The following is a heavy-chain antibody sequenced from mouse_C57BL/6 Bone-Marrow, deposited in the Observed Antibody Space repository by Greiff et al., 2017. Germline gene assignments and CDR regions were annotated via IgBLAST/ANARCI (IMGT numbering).Heavy chain of an antibody. CDR2: IHPSDSAT. CDR3: AIPNYSNYECAMDY. J-gene: IGHJ4*01. V-gene: IGHV1-74*01. Sequence: VQLQQPGADLVKPGASVKVSCKASGYTFTSYWMHWVKQRPGQGLEWIGRIHPSDSATNYNQTFKGKDTLTVDKSSSTAYMQLSSLTSEDSAVYYYAIPNYSNYECAMDYWGQGTSVTVSS. CDR1: GYTFTSYW. D-gene: IGHD2-5*01.